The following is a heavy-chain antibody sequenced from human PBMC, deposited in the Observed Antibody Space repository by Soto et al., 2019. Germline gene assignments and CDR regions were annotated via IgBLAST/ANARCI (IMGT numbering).Heavy chain of an antibody. CDR2: IYYSGST. D-gene: IGHD5-12*01. J-gene: IGHJ6*02. V-gene: IGHV4-59*01. Sequence: SETLSLTCTVSGGSISSYYWSWIRQPPGKGLEWIGYIYYSGSTNYNPSLKSRVTISVDTSKNQFSLKLSSVTAADTAVYYCARERSGYDPHYYYYGMDVWGQGTTVTVS. CDR3: ARERSGYDPHYYYYGMDV. CDR1: GGSISSYY.